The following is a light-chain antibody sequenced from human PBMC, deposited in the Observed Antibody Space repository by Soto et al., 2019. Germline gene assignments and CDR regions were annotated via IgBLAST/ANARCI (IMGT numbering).Light chain of an antibody. CDR1: QSVSSSY. CDR3: QQYDSSPLT. V-gene: IGKV3-20*01. J-gene: IGKJ4*01. CDR2: GAS. Sequence: EIVLTQSPGTLSLSPGERATLSCRASQSVSSSYLASYQQNPGQAPRLLIYGASSRATGIPDRFSGSGSGTDFTLTISRLEPEDFAVYFCQQYDSSPLTFGGGTKVEIK.